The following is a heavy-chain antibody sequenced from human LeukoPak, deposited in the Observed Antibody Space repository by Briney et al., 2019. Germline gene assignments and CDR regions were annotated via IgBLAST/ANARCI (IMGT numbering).Heavy chain of an antibody. CDR1: GFSFSIYF. CDR3: AGGGDFDY. J-gene: IGHJ4*02. Sequence: GGSLRLSCAASGFSFSIYFMNWVRQAPGKGLEWVSSISRTSEYIYYADSVRGRFAISRDNAKNSVYLQMNSLRAEDTAVYFCAGGGDFDYWGQGTLVTVSS. CDR2: ISRTSEYI. V-gene: IGHV3-21*01. D-gene: IGHD3-16*01.